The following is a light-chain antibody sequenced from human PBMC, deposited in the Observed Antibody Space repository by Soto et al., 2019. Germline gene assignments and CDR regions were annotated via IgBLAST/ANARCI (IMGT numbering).Light chain of an antibody. CDR3: QKYNSAPWT. CDR2: AAV. J-gene: IGKJ1*01. V-gene: IGKV1-27*01. Sequence: DVQMTQSPSSLSASVGDTVTITCRASPGISNFLAWYQHKPGKVPQLLIYAAVTLQSGVPSRFSGRGSGTDFTFTSSNPQHEDVATYHCQKYNSAPWTFGQGTKVEIK. CDR1: PGISNF.